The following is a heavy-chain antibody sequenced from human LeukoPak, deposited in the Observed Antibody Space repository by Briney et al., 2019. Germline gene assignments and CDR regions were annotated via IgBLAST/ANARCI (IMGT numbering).Heavy chain of an antibody. D-gene: IGHD6-19*01. V-gene: IGHV1-2*02. CDR1: GYTFTGYY. CDR3: AREIAVAGQNAFDI. J-gene: IGHJ3*02. Sequence: ASVKVSCKASGYTFTGYYMHWVRQAPGQGLEWMGWINPNSGGTNYAQKFQGRVTMTRDTSISTAYMELSRLRSDDTAVYYCAREIAVAGQNAFDIWGQGTMVTVSS. CDR2: INPNSGGT.